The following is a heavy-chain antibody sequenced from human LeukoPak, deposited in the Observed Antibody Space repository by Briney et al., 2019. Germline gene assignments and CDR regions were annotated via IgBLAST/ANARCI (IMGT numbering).Heavy chain of an antibody. CDR1: GGSISTYY. V-gene: IGHV4-59*01. D-gene: IGHD5-12*01. CDR3: ARGGGYASPIGY. CDR2: IYHSGST. J-gene: IGHJ4*02. Sequence: SETLSLTCTLSGGSISTYYWSWIRQPPRKGLERSGYIYHSGSTNYNPSLKSRVTISVDTSKNQYSLKLSSVTAADTAVYYCARGGGYASPIGYWGQGALVTVSS.